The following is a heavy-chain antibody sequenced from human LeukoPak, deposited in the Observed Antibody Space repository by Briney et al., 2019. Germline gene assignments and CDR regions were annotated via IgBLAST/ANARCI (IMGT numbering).Heavy chain of an antibody. V-gene: IGHV5-51*01. CDR3: ARQPGSGA. CDR2: IFPGDSDT. Sequence: GESLKISCKASGYIFTSYWIAWVRQMPGKSLQWIGIIFPGDSDTRCSPSFQGQVTISADKSISTAYLQWSSLKASDTATYYCARQPGSGAWGQGTLVTVSP. J-gene: IGHJ5*02. D-gene: IGHD1-14*01. CDR1: GYIFTSYW.